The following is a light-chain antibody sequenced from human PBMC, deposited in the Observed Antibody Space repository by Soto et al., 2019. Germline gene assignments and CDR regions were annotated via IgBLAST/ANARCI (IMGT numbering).Light chain of an antibody. CDR3: QQYGGTPFP. J-gene: IGKJ4*01. V-gene: IGKV3-20*01. CDR2: GAS. CDR1: QSVSSSY. Sequence: EIVLTQSPGTLSLSPGERATLSCRASQSVSSSYLAWYQQKPGQAPRLLIYGASSRATGIPDRFSGSGSGRAFTLTISRLEPEDLEVYYCQQYGGTPFPFGGGTKVEIK.